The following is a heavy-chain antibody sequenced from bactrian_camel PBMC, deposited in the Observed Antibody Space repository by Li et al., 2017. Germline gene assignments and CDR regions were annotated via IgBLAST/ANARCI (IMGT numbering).Heavy chain of an antibody. CDR3: AADFATLCIASRPGFAY. D-gene: IGHD4*01. Sequence: HVQLVESGGGSVQAGGSLRLSCSASGITTSSVCMGWFRQAPGKEREGVATIDDRNVSSYTDAVKGRFTIAKDNAKNTLYLQMNSLKPEDSAKYYCAADFATLCIASRPGFAYWGQGTQVTVS. CDR2: IDDRNVS. CDR1: GITTSSVC. V-gene: IGHV3-2*01. J-gene: IGHJ4*01.